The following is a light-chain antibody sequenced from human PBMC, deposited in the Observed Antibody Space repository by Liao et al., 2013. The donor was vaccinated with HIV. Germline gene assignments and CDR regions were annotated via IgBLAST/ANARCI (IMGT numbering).Light chain of an antibody. Sequence: SYELTQPPSVSVAPGKTARITCGGKNIGSKSVHWYQQKPGQAPVMVISHDSERPSGIPERFSGSNSGNTATLTISRVEAGDEADYYCQVWDRKTGASFGAGTKVTVL. CDR1: NIGSKS. V-gene: IGLV3-21*01. CDR2: HDS. CDR3: QVWDRKTGAS. J-gene: IGLJ1*01.